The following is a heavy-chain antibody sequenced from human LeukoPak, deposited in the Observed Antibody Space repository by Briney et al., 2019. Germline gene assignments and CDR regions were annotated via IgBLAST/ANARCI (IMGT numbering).Heavy chain of an antibody. Sequence: SETLSLTCTVSGVAISSGGYYCGWIRHHPRKGLEWVGYIYYSGSTYYNPSLKGRANLSTDTSKNPFSLKLISVTAADTAVYYCARGSRFWGGYYPRNYYYRMDVWGQGTRVTVSS. CDR2: IYYSGST. V-gene: IGHV4-31*03. J-gene: IGHJ6*02. CDR3: ARGSRFWGGYYPRNYYYRMDV. CDR1: GVAISSGGYY. D-gene: IGHD3-3*01.